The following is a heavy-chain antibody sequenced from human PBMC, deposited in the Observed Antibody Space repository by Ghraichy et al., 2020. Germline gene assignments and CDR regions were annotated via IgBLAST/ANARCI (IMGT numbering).Heavy chain of an antibody. V-gene: IGHV4-59*01. CDR2: IYYSGST. Sequence: SQTLSLTCTVSGGSISSYYWSWIRQPPGKGLEWIGYIYYSGSTNYNPSLKSRVTISVDTSKNQFSLKLSSVTAADTAVYYCARLLVGATDRLFDYWGQGTLVTVSS. J-gene: IGHJ4*02. CDR3: ARLLVGATDRLFDY. CDR1: GGSISSYY. D-gene: IGHD1-26*01.